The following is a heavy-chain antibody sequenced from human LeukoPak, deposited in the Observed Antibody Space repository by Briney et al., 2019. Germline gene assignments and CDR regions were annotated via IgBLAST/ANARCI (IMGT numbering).Heavy chain of an antibody. Sequence: GGSLRLSCAASGFTFSSYWMSWVRQAPGKGLEWVANIKQDGSEKYHVDSVKGRFTISRDNAKNSLYLQMDSLRAEDTAVYYCARVLRFLEWLPSYMDVWGKGTTVTVSS. D-gene: IGHD3-3*01. CDR1: GFTFSSYW. CDR3: ARVLRFLEWLPSYMDV. CDR2: IKQDGSEK. J-gene: IGHJ6*04. V-gene: IGHV3-7*01.